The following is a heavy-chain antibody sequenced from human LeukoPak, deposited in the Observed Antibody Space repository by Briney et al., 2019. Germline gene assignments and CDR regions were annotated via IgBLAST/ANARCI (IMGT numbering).Heavy chain of an antibody. CDR3: ARNTGGYYDSSGYYFDY. J-gene: IGHJ4*02. CDR1: GGSISSYY. V-gene: IGHV4-59*01. D-gene: IGHD3-22*01. CDR2: IYYSGST. Sequence: SETLSLTYTVSGGSISSYYWSWIRQPPGKGLEWIGYIYYSGSTNYNPSLKSRVTISVDTSKNQFSLKLSSVTAADTAVYYCARNTGGYYDSSGYYFDYWGQGTLVTVSS.